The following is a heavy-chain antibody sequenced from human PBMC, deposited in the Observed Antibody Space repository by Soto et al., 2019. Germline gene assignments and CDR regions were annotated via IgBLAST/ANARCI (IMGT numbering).Heavy chain of an antibody. CDR3: ARGSYSYWYFDL. J-gene: IGHJ2*01. Sequence: QVQLVESGGGLVKPGGSLRLSCAASGFTFSDYYMSWIRQAPGKGLEWVSYISSSSSYTNYADSVKGRFTISRDNAKNSLYLQMNSLRAEDTAVYYCARGSYSYWYFDLWGRGTLVTVSS. D-gene: IGHD2-15*01. V-gene: IGHV3-11*06. CDR1: GFTFSDYY. CDR2: ISSSSSYT.